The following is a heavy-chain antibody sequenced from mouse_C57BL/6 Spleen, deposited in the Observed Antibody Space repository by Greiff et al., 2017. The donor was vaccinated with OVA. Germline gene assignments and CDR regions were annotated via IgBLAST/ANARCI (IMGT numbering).Heavy chain of an antibody. J-gene: IGHJ2*01. D-gene: IGHD2-1*01. CDR3: VYYGNLYFDY. V-gene: IGHV1-64*01. CDR2: IHPNSGST. Sequence: VQLQQPGAELVKPGASVKLSCTASGYTFTSYWMHWVKQRPGQGLEWIGMIHPNSGSTNYNEKFKSKATLTVDKSSSTAYMQLSSLTSEDSAVYYCVYYGNLYFDYWGQGTTLTVSS. CDR1: GYTFTSYW.